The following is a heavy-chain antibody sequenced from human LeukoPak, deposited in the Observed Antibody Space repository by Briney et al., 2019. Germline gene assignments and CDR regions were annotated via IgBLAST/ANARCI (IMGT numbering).Heavy chain of an antibody. Sequence: GGSLRLSCAASGFTFSDYYMSWLRQAPGKGLEWVSYISSSRSTIYYADSVKGRFTISRDNAKNSLYLQMNSLRAEDTAVYFCAREVAARRLGSWFDPWGQGTLVTVSS. CDR2: ISSSRSTI. J-gene: IGHJ5*02. CDR3: AREVAARRLGSWFDP. CDR1: GFTFSDYY. V-gene: IGHV3-11*04. D-gene: IGHD6-6*01.